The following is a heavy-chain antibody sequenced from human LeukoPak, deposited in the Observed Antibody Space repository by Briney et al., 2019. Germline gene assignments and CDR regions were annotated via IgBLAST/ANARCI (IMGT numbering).Heavy chain of an antibody. J-gene: IGHJ3*02. CDR1: GYTLTDYY. V-gene: IGHV1-69-2*01. D-gene: IGHD3-3*01. CDR2: VDPEDGET. Sequence: ASVKISCKVSGYTLTDYYMHWVQQAPGKGLEWMGLVDPEDGETIYAEKFQGRVTITADTSTDTAYMELSSLRSEDTAVYYCATLQGIFGVVRDAFDIWGQGTMVTVSS. CDR3: ATLQGIFGVVRDAFDI.